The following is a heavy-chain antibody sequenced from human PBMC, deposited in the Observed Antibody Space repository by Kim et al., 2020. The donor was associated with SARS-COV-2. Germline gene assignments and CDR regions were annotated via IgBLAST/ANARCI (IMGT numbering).Heavy chain of an antibody. Sequence: GGSLRLSCAASGFTFSGSAMHWVRQASGKGLEWVGRIRSKANSYATAYAASVKGRFTISRDDSKNTAYLQMNSLKTEDTAVYYCTTPEGFDDSSGYYPMGYYYGMDVWGQGTTVTVSS. D-gene: IGHD3-22*01. J-gene: IGHJ6*02. CDR2: IRSKANSYAT. V-gene: IGHV3-73*01. CDR3: TTPEGFDDSSGYYPMGYYYGMDV. CDR1: GFTFSGSA.